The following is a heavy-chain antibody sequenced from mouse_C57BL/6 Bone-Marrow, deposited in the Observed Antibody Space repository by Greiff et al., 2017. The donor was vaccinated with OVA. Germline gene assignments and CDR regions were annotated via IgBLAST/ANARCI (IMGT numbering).Heavy chain of an antibody. D-gene: IGHD2-4*01. CDR2: ISSGGSYT. V-gene: IGHV5-6*02. J-gene: IGHJ3*01. CDR3: ARDDYARWFAY. Sequence: DVMLVESGGDLVKPGGSLKLSCAASGFTFSSYGMSWVRQTPDKRLEWVATISSGGSYTYYPDSVKGRFTISRDNAKNTLYLQMSSLKSEDTAMYYCARDDYARWFAYWGQGTLVTVSA. CDR1: GFTFSSYG.